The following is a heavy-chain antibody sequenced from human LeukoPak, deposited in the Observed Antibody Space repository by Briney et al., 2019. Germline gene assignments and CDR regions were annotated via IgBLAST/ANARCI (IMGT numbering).Heavy chain of an antibody. CDR2: IYHSGST. Sequence: PSETLSLTCAVSGYSISSGYYWGWIRQPPGKGLEWIGSIYHSGSTYYNPSLKSRAPISVDTSKNQFSLKLSSVTAADTAVYYCARRVTYYYGSGSYPRGYFDYWGQGTLVTVSS. D-gene: IGHD3-10*01. V-gene: IGHV4-38-2*01. CDR1: GYSISSGYY. CDR3: ARRVTYYYGSGSYPRGYFDY. J-gene: IGHJ4*02.